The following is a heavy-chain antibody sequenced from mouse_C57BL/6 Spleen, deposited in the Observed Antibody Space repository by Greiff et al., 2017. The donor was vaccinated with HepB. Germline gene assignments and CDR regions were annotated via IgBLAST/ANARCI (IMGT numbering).Heavy chain of an antibody. D-gene: IGHD3-2*02. CDR1: GYTFTNYP. V-gene: IGHV1-47*01. J-gene: IGHJ4*01. CDR2: FHPYNDDT. CDR3: ARRAQASYYAMDY. Sequence: QVQLKESGAELVKPGASVKMSCKASGYTFTNYPIEWMKQNHGKSLEWIGNFHPYNDDTKYNEKFKGKATLTVEKSSSTVYLELSRLTSDDSAVYYCARRAQASYYAMDYWGQGTSVTVSS.